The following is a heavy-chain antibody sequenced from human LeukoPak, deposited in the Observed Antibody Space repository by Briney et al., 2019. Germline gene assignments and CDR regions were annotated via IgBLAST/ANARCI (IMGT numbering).Heavy chain of an antibody. D-gene: IGHD6-6*01. CDR1: GYTFTSYY. V-gene: IGHV1-46*01. J-gene: IGHJ6*03. CDR3: ARRYSSSDYYHYMDV. Sequence: ASVKVSCKASGYTFTSYYMHWVRQARAQGREWMGIINPSGGSTRYAQKFQGGVTQTRHTPKSKLHIELSRLRSEATPVYYCARRYSSSDYYHYMDVWGKGTTVTVSS. CDR2: INPSGGST.